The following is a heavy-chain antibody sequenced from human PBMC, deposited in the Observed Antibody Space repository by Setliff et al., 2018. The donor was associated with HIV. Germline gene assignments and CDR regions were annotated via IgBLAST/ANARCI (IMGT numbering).Heavy chain of an antibody. J-gene: IGHJ6*03. CDR3: ARGRDASTWYLSHVYLYYYLDV. CDR1: GGPLSGYF. Sequence: SETLSLTCTVSGGPLSGYFWTWIRQTPDKGLEWIGDINHSGTTNYNLSLKSRTTLSLDTSKNQLSIKLTSVVAADTGLYFCARGRDASTWYLSHVYLYYYLDVWGNGTTVTVSS. D-gene: IGHD6-13*01. V-gene: IGHV4-34*01. CDR2: INHSGTT.